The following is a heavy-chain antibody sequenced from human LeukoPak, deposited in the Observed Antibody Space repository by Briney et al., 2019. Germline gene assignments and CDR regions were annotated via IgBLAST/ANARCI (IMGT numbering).Heavy chain of an antibody. CDR2: ISWNSGSI. D-gene: IGHD3-10*01. J-gene: IGHJ4*02. Sequence: GRSLRLSCAASGFTFDDYAMHWVRQAPGKGLEWVSVISWNSGSIGYADSVKGRFSISRDNAKNSLYLQMNSLRAEDTALYYCVSRGYWGQGTLVTVSS. CDR1: GFTFDDYA. CDR3: VSRGY. V-gene: IGHV3-9*01.